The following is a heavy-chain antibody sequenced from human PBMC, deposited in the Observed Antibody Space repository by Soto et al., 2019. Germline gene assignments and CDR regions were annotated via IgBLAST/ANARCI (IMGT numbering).Heavy chain of an antibody. D-gene: IGHD3-3*01. V-gene: IGHV3-7*01. CDR3: ASGNYDFWSGHLDY. J-gene: IGHJ4*02. CDR2: IKQDGSEK. Sequence: EVQLVESGGGLVQPGGSLRLSCAASGFTFSSYWMSWVRQAPGKGLEWVANIKQDGSEKYYVDSVKGRFTISRDNAKNSLYLQMNSRRAEDTAVYYCASGNYDFWSGHLDYWGQGTLVTVSS. CDR1: GFTFSSYW.